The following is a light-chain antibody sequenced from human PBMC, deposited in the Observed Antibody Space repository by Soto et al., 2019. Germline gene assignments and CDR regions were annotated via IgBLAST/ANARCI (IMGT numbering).Light chain of an antibody. V-gene: IGLV2-23*01. CDR1: TSNVGSYNL. Sequence: QSVLTQPASVSGSPGQSITISCTGTTSNVGSYNLVSWYQQYPGKAPKLMIYEDIKRPSGVSNRFSGSKSGNTASLTISGLQAEDEDDYYCCSYAGSGTLIFGGGTKLTVL. CDR3: CSYAGSGTLI. CDR2: EDI. J-gene: IGLJ2*01.